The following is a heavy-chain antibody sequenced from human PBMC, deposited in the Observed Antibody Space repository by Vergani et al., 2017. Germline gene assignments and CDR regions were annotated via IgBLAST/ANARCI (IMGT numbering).Heavy chain of an antibody. CDR2: IYYSGST. Sequence: QVQLQESGPALVKPSQTLSITCTVSCGSISSGDYYWCWIRQPPGKGLEWSRYIYYSGSTYYNLSFKSRVTISVDTSKNKFSLKLSSMTAADTAVYYCAEERKETYYYGSGGVYGMDVWGQGTTVTVSS. J-gene: IGHJ6*02. CDR1: CGSISSGDYY. D-gene: IGHD3-10*01. CDR3: AEERKETYYYGSGGVYGMDV. V-gene: IGHV4-30-4*08.